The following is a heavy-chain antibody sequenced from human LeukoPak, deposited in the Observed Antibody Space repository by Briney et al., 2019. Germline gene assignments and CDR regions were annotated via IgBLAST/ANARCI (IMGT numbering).Heavy chain of an antibody. CDR1: GSTFSTYG. CDR2: IWYDGNEK. J-gene: IGHJ4*02. D-gene: IGHD1/OR15-1a*01. Sequence: GGSLRLSCAASGSTFSTYGMHWVRQAPGKGLDWVAFIWYDGNEKHYADSAKGRFTISRGNSQNTLYLHMSSLRAEDTAIYYCATEQEGRRAAFDHWGQGTLVTVSS. CDR3: ATEQEGRRAAFDH. V-gene: IGHV3-30*02.